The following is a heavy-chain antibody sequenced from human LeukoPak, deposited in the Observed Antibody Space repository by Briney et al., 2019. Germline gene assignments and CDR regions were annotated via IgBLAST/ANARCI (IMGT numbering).Heavy chain of an antibody. J-gene: IGHJ4*02. CDR2: ISSSSSYI. CDR1: GFTFSSYS. D-gene: IGHD4-17*01. Sequence: GGSLRLSCAASGFTFSSYSMNWVRQAPGKGLEWVSTISSSSSYIYYADSVKGRFTISRDNAKNSLYLQMNSLRAEDTAVYYCARDQRDYGDYNFDYRGQGTLVTVSS. V-gene: IGHV3-21*01. CDR3: ARDQRDYGDYNFDY.